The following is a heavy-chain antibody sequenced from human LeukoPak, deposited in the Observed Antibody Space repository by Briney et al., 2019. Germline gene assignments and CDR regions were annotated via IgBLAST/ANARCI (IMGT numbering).Heavy chain of an antibody. D-gene: IGHD4-17*01. CDR1: GGSISSGSYY. CDR2: IYSSGST. Sequence: PSETLSLTCTVSGGSISSGSYYWSWIRQPAGKGLEWIGRIYSSGSTNYNPSLKSRVTISVDTSKNHFSLKLRSVTAADTAVYYCARDPTVTLFDYWGQGTLVTVSS. J-gene: IGHJ4*02. V-gene: IGHV4-61*02. CDR3: ARDPTVTLFDY.